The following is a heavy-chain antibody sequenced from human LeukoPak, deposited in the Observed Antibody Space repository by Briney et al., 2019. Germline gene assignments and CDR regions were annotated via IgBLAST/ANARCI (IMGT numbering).Heavy chain of an antibody. J-gene: IGHJ6*02. CDR3: ARSGYCSGGSCSDYYYYGMDV. Sequence: ASVKVSCKASGGTFSSYAISWVRQAPGHGLEWMGRIIPILGIANYARKFQRRVTITADKSTSTAYMELSSLRSEDTAVYYCARSGYCSGGSCSDYYYYGMDVWGQGTTVTVSS. CDR2: IIPILGIA. CDR1: GGTFSSYA. D-gene: IGHD2-15*01. V-gene: IGHV1-69*04.